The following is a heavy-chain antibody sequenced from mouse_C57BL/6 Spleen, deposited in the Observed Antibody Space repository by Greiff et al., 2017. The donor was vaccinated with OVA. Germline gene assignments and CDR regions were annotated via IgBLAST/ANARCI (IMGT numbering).Heavy chain of an antibody. V-gene: IGHV5-16*01. CDR3: ARSTVVHWYFDV. Sequence: EVKLMESEGGLVQPGSSMKLSCTASGFTFSDYYMAWVRQVPEKGLEWVANINYDGSSTYYLDSLKSRFIISRDNAKNILYLQMSSLKSEDTATYYCARSTVVHWYFDVWGTGTTVTVSS. J-gene: IGHJ1*03. CDR2: INYDGSST. D-gene: IGHD1-1*01. CDR1: GFTFSDYY.